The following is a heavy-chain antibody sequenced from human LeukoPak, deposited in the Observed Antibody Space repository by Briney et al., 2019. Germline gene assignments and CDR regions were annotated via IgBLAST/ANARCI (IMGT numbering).Heavy chain of an antibody. D-gene: IGHD6-19*01. V-gene: IGHV3-30*02. J-gene: IGHJ4*02. CDR3: AGDPTYSTGRPDGDDY. Sequence: PGGSLRLSCAASGFTFSSHGMHWVRQAPGKGLEWVAFIRNDGSNEYYVDSVKGRFTISRDNSKNTLYLQMNSLRAEDTAVYYCAGDPTYSTGRPDGDDYWGQGTLVTVSS. CDR1: GFTFSSHG. CDR2: IRNDGSNE.